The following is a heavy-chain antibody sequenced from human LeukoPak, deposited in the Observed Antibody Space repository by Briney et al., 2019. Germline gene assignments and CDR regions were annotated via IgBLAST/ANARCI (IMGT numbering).Heavy chain of an antibody. CDR3: ARSPDSSSWNYFYP. V-gene: IGHV1-2*02. J-gene: IGHJ5*02. Sequence: GASVKVSCKASGYTFTGYQIHWARQAPGQGPEWMGWINPNSGGTNYAQKFQGRVTMTRDTSISTAYMELSRLRSDDTAVYYCARSPDSSSWNYFYPWGQGTLVTVSS. CDR1: GYTFTGYQ. CDR2: INPNSGGT. D-gene: IGHD6-13*01.